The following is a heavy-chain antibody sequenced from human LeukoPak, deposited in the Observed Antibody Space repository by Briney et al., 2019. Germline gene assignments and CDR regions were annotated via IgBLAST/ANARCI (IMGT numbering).Heavy chain of an antibody. Sequence: ASVKVSCKASGNTLTGYYLHWVRQAPGQGLEWMGWINTSGGTNHAQKFQGRVTMIRDTSISTAYLELSRLISDDTAVYYCARRGFGSGSYLDSWGQGTLVTVSS. V-gene: IGHV1-2*02. CDR1: GNTLTGYY. D-gene: IGHD3-10*01. CDR3: ARRGFGSGSYLDS. J-gene: IGHJ4*02. CDR2: INTSGGT.